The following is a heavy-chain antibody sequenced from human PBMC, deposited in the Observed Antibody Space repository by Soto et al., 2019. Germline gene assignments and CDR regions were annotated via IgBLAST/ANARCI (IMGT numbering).Heavy chain of an antibody. D-gene: IGHD3-16*02. CDR3: ERGLDDYIWGSYRNLFDY. CDR2: ISSSGSTI. CDR1: GFTFSDYY. J-gene: IGHJ4*02. V-gene: IGHV3-11*01. Sequence: QVQLVESGGGLVKPGGSLRLSCAASGFTFSDYYMSWIRQAPGKGLEWVSYISSSGSTIYYADSVKGRFTSSRDNDKNSLYLQMNSLRAEDTAVYYCERGLDDYIWGSYRNLFDYWGQGTLVTVSS.